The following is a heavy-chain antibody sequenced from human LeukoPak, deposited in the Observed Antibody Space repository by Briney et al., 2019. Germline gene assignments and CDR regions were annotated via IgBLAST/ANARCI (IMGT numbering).Heavy chain of an antibody. D-gene: IGHD4-17*01. Sequence: SETLSLTCTVSGGSISSYYWSWIRQPPGKGLEWIGYIYYSGSTNYNPSLKSRVTMSVDTSKNQFSLKLSSVTAADTAVYYCARNYPNPDYGEPDAFDIWGQGTMVTVSS. V-gene: IGHV4-59*12. CDR1: GGSISSYY. CDR3: ARNYPNPDYGEPDAFDI. CDR2: IYYSGST. J-gene: IGHJ3*02.